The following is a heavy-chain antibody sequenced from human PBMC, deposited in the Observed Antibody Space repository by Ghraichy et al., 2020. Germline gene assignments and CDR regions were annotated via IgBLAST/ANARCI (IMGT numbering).Heavy chain of an antibody. D-gene: IGHD2-15*01. CDR2: VKSSDEST. Sequence: GGSLRLSCAASGFSFSSYAMNWVRQAPGKGLEWVSTVKSSDESTYYADSVRGRFIVSRDNSKNTLYLQMNSLRAEDTAVYFCAKQDRGAAATPNFDYWGQGTLVTVSS. J-gene: IGHJ4*02. CDR1: GFSFSSYA. CDR3: AKQDRGAAATPNFDY. V-gene: IGHV3-23*01.